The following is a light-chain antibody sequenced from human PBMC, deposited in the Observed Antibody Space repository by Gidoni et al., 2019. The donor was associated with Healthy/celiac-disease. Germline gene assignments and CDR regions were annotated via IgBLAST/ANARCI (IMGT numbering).Light chain of an antibody. Sequence: ELVLTQSRGTLSLSPGERATLSCRASQSVSSSYLAWYQQKPGQAPRLLIYGASSRATGIPDRFSGSGSGTDFTLTISRLEPEDFAVYYCQQYGSSPFTFGPGTKVDIK. J-gene: IGKJ3*01. CDR1: QSVSSSY. CDR3: QQYGSSPFT. V-gene: IGKV3-20*01. CDR2: GAS.